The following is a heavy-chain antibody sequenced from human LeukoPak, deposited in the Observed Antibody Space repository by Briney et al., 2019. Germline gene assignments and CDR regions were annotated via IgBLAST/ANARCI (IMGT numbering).Heavy chain of an antibody. D-gene: IGHD3-3*01. CDR2: ISYDGSNK. CDR1: GFTFSSYA. V-gene: IGHV3-30*04. Sequence: GRSLRLSCAASGFTFSSYAMHWVRQAPGKGLEWVAVISYDGSNKYYADSVKGRFTISRDNSKNTLYLQMNSLRAEDTAVYYCARDGTDYDFWSGYSNNWFDPWGQGTLVTVSS. CDR3: ARDGTDYDFWSGYSNNWFDP. J-gene: IGHJ5*02.